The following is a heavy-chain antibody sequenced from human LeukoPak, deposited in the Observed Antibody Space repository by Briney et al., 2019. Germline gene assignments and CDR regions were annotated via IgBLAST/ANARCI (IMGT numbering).Heavy chain of an antibody. V-gene: IGHV4-59*08. D-gene: IGHD6-19*01. CDR2: IYYSGST. Sequence: PPETLSLTCTVSGGSISSYYWSWIRQPPGKGLEWIGYIYYSGSTNYNPSLKSRVTISVDTSKNQFSLKLSSVTAADTAVYYCAYSSGWYNAFDIWGQGTMVTVSS. CDR1: GGSISSYY. J-gene: IGHJ3*02. CDR3: AYSSGWYNAFDI.